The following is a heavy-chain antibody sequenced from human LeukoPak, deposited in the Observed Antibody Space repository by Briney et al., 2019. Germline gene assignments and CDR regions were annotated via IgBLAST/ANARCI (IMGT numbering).Heavy chain of an antibody. V-gene: IGHV4-39*01. CDR2: IYYSGRT. D-gene: IGHD3-22*01. CDR3: ARRRYYDGSGYLE. CDR1: GDSISRSDSY. Sequence: SETLSLTCSVSGDSISRSDSYWDWIRQPPGKGLEWTGTIYYSGRTYYSPSLNSRVTMSVDTSSNQFSLNLRSVTAADTAVYYCARRRYYDGSGYLEWGQGTLLSVSS. J-gene: IGHJ1*01.